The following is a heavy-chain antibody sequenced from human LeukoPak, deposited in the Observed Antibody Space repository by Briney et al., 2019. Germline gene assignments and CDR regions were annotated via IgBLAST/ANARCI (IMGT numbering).Heavy chain of an antibody. CDR3: ARVSAAYYDFWSAYPHSLVY. CDR1: GYTFTSYG. V-gene: IGHV1-18*01. Sequence: VSVKVSCKASGYTFTSYGISWVRQAPGQGLEWMGWISAYNGNTNYAQKLQGRVTMTTDTSTSTAYMELRSLRSDDTAVYYCARVSAAYYDFWSAYPHSLVYWGQGTLVTVSS. J-gene: IGHJ4*02. CDR2: ISAYNGNT. D-gene: IGHD3-3*01.